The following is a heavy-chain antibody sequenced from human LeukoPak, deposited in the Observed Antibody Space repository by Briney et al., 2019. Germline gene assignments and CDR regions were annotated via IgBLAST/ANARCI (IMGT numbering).Heavy chain of an antibody. CDR1: GFTVSSNY. CDR2: IYSGGST. J-gene: IGHJ4*02. V-gene: IGHV3-66*01. D-gene: IGHD6-19*01. CDR3: ARGTAVAGKFDY. Sequence: GGSLRLSCVASGFTVSSNYMSWVRQAPGKGLEWVSVIYSGGSTYYADSVRGRFTISRDNSKNTLYLEMNSLRAEDTAVYYCARGTAVAGKFDYWGQGTLVTVSS.